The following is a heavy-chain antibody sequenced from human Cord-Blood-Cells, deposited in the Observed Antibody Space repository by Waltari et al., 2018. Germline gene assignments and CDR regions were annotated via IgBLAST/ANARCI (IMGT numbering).Heavy chain of an antibody. Sequence: QVQLQESGPGLVKPSETLSLTCTVSGGSISSYYWSWIRQPAGTGLEWIGRIYTSGSTNYNPSLKSRVTMSVDTSKNQFSLKLSSVTAADTAVYYCARGLRYYGSGSYYNYYYYYMDVWGKGTTVTVSS. V-gene: IGHV4-4*07. D-gene: IGHD3-10*01. CDR2: IYTSGST. J-gene: IGHJ6*03. CDR1: GGSISSYY. CDR3: ARGLRYYGSGSYYNYYYYYMDV.